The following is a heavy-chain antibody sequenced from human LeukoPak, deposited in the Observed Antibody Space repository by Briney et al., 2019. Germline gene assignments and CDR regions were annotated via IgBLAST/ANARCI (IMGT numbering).Heavy chain of an antibody. V-gene: IGHV4-34*01. J-gene: IGHJ5*02. CDR2: INHSGST. CDR1: GGSFSGYY. D-gene: IGHD3-9*01. Sequence: PSETLSLTXAVYGGSFSGYYWSWIRQPPGKGLEWSGEINHSGSTNYNPSLKSRVTISVDTSKNQFSLKLSSVTAADTAVYYCARLRYFDWLFPRNWFDPWGQGTLVTVSS. CDR3: ARLRYFDWLFPRNWFDP.